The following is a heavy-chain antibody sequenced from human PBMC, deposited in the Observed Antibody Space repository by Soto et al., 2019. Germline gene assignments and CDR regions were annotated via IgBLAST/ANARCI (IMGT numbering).Heavy chain of an antibody. V-gene: IGHV3-48*02. CDR2: ISSSSSTI. Sequence: EVQLVESGGGLVQPGGSLRLSCAASGFTFSSYSMNWVRQAPGKGLEWVSYISSSSSTISYADSVKGRFTISRDNAKNSLYLHMNRLRDEDTAVYYCARELWFGELLYYYYYGMDVWGQGTTVTVSS. CDR3: ARELWFGELLYYYYYGMDV. CDR1: GFTFSSYS. D-gene: IGHD3-10*01. J-gene: IGHJ6*02.